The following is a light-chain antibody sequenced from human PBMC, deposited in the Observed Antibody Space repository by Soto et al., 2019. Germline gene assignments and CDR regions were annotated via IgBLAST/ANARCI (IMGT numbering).Light chain of an antibody. CDR1: QSITYW. CDR3: QQYHSFSFT. V-gene: IGKV1-5*01. CDR2: DVF. Sequence: DIPMTQSPCSLSASVGDRVTITCRASQSITYWLAWYQQKPGRAPKLLIYDVFNLQSGVPSRFSGSGSGTEFTLTISSLQPDDSATYYCQQYHSFSFTFGQGTKLEIK. J-gene: IGKJ2*01.